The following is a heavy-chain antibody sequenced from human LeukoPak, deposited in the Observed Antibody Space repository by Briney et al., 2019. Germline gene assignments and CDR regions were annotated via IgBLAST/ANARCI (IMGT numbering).Heavy chain of an antibody. CDR3: AKDRAGDSKTFDY. Sequence: AISGSGGSTYYADSVKGRFTISRDNSKNTLYLQMNSLRAEDTAVYYCAKDRAGDSKTFDYWGQGTLVTVSS. V-gene: IGHV3-23*01. D-gene: IGHD3-22*01. J-gene: IGHJ4*02. CDR2: ISGSGGST.